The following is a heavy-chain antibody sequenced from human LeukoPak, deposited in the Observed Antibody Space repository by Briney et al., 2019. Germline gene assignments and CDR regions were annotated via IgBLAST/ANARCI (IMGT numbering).Heavy chain of an antibody. J-gene: IGHJ5*02. CDR3: ASTTSYYYDSSGYGWFDP. CDR2: IYTSGST. CDR1: GGSISSGSYY. Sequence: SETLSLTCTVSGGSISSGSYYWSWIRQPAGKGLEWIGRIYTSGSTNYNPSLKSRVTISVDTSKNQFSLKLSSVTAADTAVYYCASTTSYYYDSSGYGWFDPWGQGTLVTVSS. V-gene: IGHV4-61*02. D-gene: IGHD3-22*01.